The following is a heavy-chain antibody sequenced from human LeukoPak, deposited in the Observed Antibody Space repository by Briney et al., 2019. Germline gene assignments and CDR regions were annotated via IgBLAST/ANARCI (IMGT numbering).Heavy chain of an antibody. J-gene: IGHJ3*02. Sequence: SETLSLTCTVSGGSIGSYYWSWIRQPPGKGLEWIGYIYYSGRNNYNPSLKSRVTMSVDMSKNRFSLNLTSVTAADTAVYYCARDRGYYYDSSGPKDAFDIWGQGTMVTVSS. CDR1: GGSIGSYY. D-gene: IGHD3-22*01. CDR2: IYYSGRN. CDR3: ARDRGYYYDSSGPKDAFDI. V-gene: IGHV4-59*01.